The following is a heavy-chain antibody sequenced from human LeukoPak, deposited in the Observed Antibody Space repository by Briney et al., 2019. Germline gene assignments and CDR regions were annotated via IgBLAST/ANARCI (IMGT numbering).Heavy chain of an antibody. Sequence: GGSLRLSCAASGFTFDDYGMNWVRQAPGKGLEWVSSISSSSSYIYYADSVKGRFTISRDNAKNSLYLQMNSLRAEDTAVYYCARSRFGELLSAPDYWGQGTLVTVSS. V-gene: IGHV3-21*01. D-gene: IGHD3-10*01. CDR3: ARSRFGELLSAPDY. J-gene: IGHJ4*02. CDR2: ISSSSSYI. CDR1: GFTFDDYG.